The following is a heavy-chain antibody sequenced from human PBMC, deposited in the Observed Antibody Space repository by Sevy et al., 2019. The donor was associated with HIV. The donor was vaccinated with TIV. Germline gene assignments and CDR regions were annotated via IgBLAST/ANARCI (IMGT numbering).Heavy chain of an antibody. CDR2: IKRDGSEK. V-gene: IGHV3-7*03. J-gene: IGHJ6*02. Sequence: GGSLRLSCAGSGFTFSNYWMSWVRQAPGKGLEWVANIKRDGSEKYYVASVKGRFTISRDNAKTSLYLQMNSLRVEDTAVYYCARDCSSASCLWGMDVWGQGTMVPVSS. CDR3: ARDCSSASCLWGMDV. D-gene: IGHD2-2*01. CDR1: GFTFSNYW.